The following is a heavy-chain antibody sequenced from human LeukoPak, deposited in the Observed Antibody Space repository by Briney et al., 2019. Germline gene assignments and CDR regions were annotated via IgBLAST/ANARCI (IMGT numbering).Heavy chain of an antibody. CDR1: GFTFSSYD. J-gene: IGHJ3*02. Sequence: RTGGSLRLSCAASGFTFSSYDMHWVRHATGKGLEWVSGIHSTGDTYYPGSVKGRFTISRENAKNSLYLQMNSLRAGDTAVYYCAREGSGSYSGAFDIWGQRTLVTVSS. CDR2: IHSTGDT. CDR3: AREGSGSYSGAFDI. D-gene: IGHD3-10*01. V-gene: IGHV3-13*04.